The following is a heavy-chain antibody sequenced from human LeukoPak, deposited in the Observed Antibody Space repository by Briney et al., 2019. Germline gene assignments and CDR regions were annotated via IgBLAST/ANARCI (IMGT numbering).Heavy chain of an antibody. CDR1: GYSFTSYX. V-gene: IGHV5-51*01. CDR2: IYPGDSDT. Sequence: GESLXXSCKGSGYSFTSYXIGWVRXMXXKGLEWMGIIYPGDSDTRYSPSFQGQVTISADKSISTAYLQWSSLKASDTAMYYCARTPRLGAFDIWGQGTMVTVSS. CDR3: ARTPRLGAFDI. D-gene: IGHD5-12*01. J-gene: IGHJ3*02.